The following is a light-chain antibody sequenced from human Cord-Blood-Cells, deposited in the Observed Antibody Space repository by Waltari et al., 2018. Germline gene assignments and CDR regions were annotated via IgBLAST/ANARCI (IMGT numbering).Light chain of an antibody. Sequence: QSALTQPPSASGSPGQSVTISCTGTNSDVGGYNYVSWYQQHPGKAPKLMIYEVSKRPSGVPDRFSGSKSGNTASLTVSGLQAEDEADYDCSSYAGSNNLFGGGTKLTVL. CDR2: EVS. CDR3: SSYAGSNNL. CDR1: NSDVGGYNY. V-gene: IGLV2-8*01. J-gene: IGLJ2*01.